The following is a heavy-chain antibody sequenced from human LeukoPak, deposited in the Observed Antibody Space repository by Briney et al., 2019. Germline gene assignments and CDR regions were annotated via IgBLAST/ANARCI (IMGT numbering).Heavy chain of an antibody. V-gene: IGHV1-18*01. CDR3: ARVSVVTGHFDY. D-gene: IGHD2-21*02. CDR2: ISAYNGNT. J-gene: IGHJ4*02. CDR1: GYTFTSYG. Sequence: SVKVSCKASGYTFTSYGISWVRQAPRQGLEGMGWISAYNGNTNYAQKLQGRVTMTTDTSTSTAYMELRSLRSDDTAVYYCARVSVVTGHFDYWGQGTLVTVSS.